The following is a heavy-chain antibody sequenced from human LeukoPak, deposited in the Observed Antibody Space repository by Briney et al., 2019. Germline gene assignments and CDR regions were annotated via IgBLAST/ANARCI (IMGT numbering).Heavy chain of an antibody. D-gene: IGHD3-22*01. CDR1: GGTFISYA. J-gene: IGHJ4*02. V-gene: IGHV1-69*13. Sequence: SVKVSCKASGGTFISYAISWVRQAPGQGLEWMGGIIPIFGTANYAQKFQGRVTITADESTSTAYMELSSLRSEDTAVYYCAREAGSSGLLDYWGQGTLVTVSS. CDR2: IIPIFGTA. CDR3: AREAGSSGLLDY.